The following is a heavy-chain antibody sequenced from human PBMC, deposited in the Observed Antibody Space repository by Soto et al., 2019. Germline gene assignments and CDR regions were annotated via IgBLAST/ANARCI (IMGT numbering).Heavy chain of an antibody. J-gene: IGHJ3*02. Sequence: GGSLRLSCAASGFTFSSYSMNWVRQAPGKGLEWVSSISSSSSYIYYADSVKGRFTISRDNAKNSLYLQMNSLRAEDTAVYYCARVSGRMGWNDAFDIWGQGTMVTVSS. CDR3: ARVSGRMGWNDAFDI. V-gene: IGHV3-21*01. D-gene: IGHD3-10*01. CDR1: GFTFSSYS. CDR2: ISSSSSYI.